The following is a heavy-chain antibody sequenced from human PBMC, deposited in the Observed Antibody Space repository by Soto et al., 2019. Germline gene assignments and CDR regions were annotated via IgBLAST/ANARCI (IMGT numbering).Heavy chain of an antibody. CDR3: AREVAIRQIVVILGY. J-gene: IGHJ4*02. D-gene: IGHD2-21*01. CDR1: GYTFTSYA. V-gene: IGHV1-3*01. Sequence: ASVKVSCKASGYTFTSYAMHWVRQAPGQRLEWMGWINAGNGNTKYSQKFQGRVTITRDTSASTAYMELSSLRSEDTAVYYCAREVAIRQIVVILGYWGQGTLVTVSS. CDR2: INAGNGNT.